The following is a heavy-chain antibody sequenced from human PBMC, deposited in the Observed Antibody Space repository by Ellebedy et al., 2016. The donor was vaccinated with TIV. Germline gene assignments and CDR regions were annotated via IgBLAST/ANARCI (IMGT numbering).Heavy chain of an antibody. CDR1: GFNLRNNY. Sequence: GESLKISCAASGFNLRNNYMSWVRQAPGKGLEWVAIVYSAGITYRADSVEGRFTVSRYTSKNTLYLEMNSLRVEDTAVYYCARGGVAVAGSFFDSWGQGTVVTVSS. V-gene: IGHV3-53*01. CDR2: VYSAGIT. J-gene: IGHJ4*02. D-gene: IGHD6-19*01. CDR3: ARGGVAVAGSFFDS.